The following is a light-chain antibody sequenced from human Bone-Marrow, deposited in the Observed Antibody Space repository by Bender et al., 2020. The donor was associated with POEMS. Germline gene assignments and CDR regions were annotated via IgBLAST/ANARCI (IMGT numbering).Light chain of an antibody. CDR3: AAWDDSLSAWV. Sequence: QSVLTQSPSASGTPGQRVTISCSGSSSNIGSNYVYWYKQLPGTAPKVLIYQNSQRPAGVPERISGSKSGTSGSLAISGLRSEDEADYYCAAWDDSLSAWVFGGGTKLTVL. CDR2: QNS. CDR1: SSNIGSNY. J-gene: IGLJ3*02. V-gene: IGLV1-47*01.